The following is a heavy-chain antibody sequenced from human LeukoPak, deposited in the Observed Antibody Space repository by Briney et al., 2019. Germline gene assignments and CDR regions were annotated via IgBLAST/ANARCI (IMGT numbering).Heavy chain of an antibody. D-gene: IGHD2-8*01. CDR3: ARDNDLENWFDP. J-gene: IGHJ5*02. V-gene: IGHV4-4*07. CDR1: GGSMSSYF. Sequence: SETLSLTCTVSGGSMSSYFWSWIRQPAGNGLEWIGRIYVGGTTNYNPSLKSRVTLSLEPSKNQFSLKLSSVTAADTAVYYCARDNDLENWFDPWGQGTLVTVSS. CDR2: IYVGGTT.